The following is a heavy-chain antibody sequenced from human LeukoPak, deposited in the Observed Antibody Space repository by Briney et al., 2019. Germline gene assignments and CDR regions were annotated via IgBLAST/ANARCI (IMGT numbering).Heavy chain of an antibody. CDR3: AKAPYCSSNSCYSVDY. Sequence: GRSLRLSCAASGFTFSSYGMHWVRQAPGKGLEWVAVISYDGSNKYYADSVKGRFTISRDNSKNTLYLRMNSLRAEDTAVYYCAKAPYCSSNSCYSVDYWGQGTLVTVSS. D-gene: IGHD2-2*01. J-gene: IGHJ4*02. CDR2: ISYDGSNK. V-gene: IGHV3-30*18. CDR1: GFTFSSYG.